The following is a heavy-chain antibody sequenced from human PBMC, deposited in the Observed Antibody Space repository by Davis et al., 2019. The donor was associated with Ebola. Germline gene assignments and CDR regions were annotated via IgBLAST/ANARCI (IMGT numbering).Heavy chain of an antibody. D-gene: IGHD3-9*01. CDR1: GFTFSSYD. CDR3: ARDGGDILTYYGMDV. Sequence: PGGSLRLSCAASGFTFSSYDMHWVRQATGKGLEWVSAIGTAGDTYYPGSVKGRFTISRENAKNSLYLQMNSLRAEDTAVYYCARDGGDILTYYGMDVWGQGTTVTVSS. J-gene: IGHJ6*02. CDR2: IGTAGDT. V-gene: IGHV3-13*01.